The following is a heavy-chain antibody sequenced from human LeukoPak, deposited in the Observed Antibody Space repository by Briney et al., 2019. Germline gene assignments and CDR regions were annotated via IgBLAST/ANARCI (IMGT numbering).Heavy chain of an antibody. CDR2: IRSKPHNYAT. CDR1: GFTFSDSA. CDR3: TPVVGDMVFTNAY. V-gene: IGHV3-73*01. J-gene: IGHJ4*02. Sequence: PGGSLTLSCAASGFTFSDSAMHWVRQASGKGLEWVGRIRSKPHNYATAYAASVKGRFTLSRDDSENTAFLQMNSLRTEDTAVYYCTPVVGDMVFTNAYWGQGTLVTVSS. D-gene: IGHD5/OR15-5a*01.